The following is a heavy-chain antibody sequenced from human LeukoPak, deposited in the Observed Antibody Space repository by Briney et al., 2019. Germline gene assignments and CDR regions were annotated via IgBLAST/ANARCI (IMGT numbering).Heavy chain of an antibody. CDR2: TSYDGGNT. V-gene: IGHV3-30-3*01. Sequence: PGGSLRLSCAASGFTFSSYAMPWVRQAPGKGLDWVAVTSYDGGNTYYADSVKGRFTISRDNSKNTLYLQMNSLRPEDTAIYYCARDAQPLYGNWFAPWGQGTLVIVSS. D-gene: IGHD2-2*02. CDR1: GFTFSSYA. J-gene: IGHJ5*02. CDR3: ARDAQPLYGNWFAP.